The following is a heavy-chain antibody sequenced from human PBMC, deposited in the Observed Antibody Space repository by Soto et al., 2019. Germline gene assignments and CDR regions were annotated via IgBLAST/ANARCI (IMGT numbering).Heavy chain of an antibody. J-gene: IGHJ4*02. D-gene: IGHD3-9*01. CDR3: ARDPTALRYFEADY. CDR2: INPNSGGT. CDR1: GYTFTDYY. V-gene: IGHV1-2*02. Sequence: QVQLMQSGAEVRKPGASVKVSCKASGYTFTDYYMHWVRQAPGQGLEWMGWINPNSGGTNYAQKFQGMVTMTRDTSISTDYMELSRLRSDDTAVYYGARDPTALRYFEADYWGQGTLVTVSS.